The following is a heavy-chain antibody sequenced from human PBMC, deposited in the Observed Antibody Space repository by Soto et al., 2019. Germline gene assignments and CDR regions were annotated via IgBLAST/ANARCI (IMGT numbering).Heavy chain of an antibody. CDR2: TRPNNGNT. Sequence: QIQLVQSGAEVKKPGASVKVSCKASGYTVSIYGINWVRQAPEQGLEWMGWTRPNNGNTKYAQNLQGRVTMTTDTSTSTAYMELRSLRPDDTAVYYCVRDLDGSGSYYTDYWGQGTLVTVSS. CDR3: VRDLDGSGSYYTDY. J-gene: IGHJ4*02. CDR1: GYTVSIYG. D-gene: IGHD3-10*01. V-gene: IGHV1-18*01.